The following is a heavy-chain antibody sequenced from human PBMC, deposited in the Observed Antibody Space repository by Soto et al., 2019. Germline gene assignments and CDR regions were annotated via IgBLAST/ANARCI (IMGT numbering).Heavy chain of an antibody. Sequence: PGGSLRLSCAASGFTFSSYGMHWVRQAPGKGLEWVAVISYDGSNKYYADSVKGRFTISRDHSKNTLYLQMNSLRAEDTAVYYCAKVKVEMATLYYYYGMDVWGQGTPVTVS. D-gene: IGHD2-15*01. CDR1: GFTFSSYG. CDR3: AKVKVEMATLYYYYGMDV. V-gene: IGHV3-30*18. J-gene: IGHJ6*02. CDR2: ISYDGSNK.